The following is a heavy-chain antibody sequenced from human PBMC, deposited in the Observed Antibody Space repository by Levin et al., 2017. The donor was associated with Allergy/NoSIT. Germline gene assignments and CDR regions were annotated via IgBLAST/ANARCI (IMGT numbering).Heavy chain of an antibody. Sequence: GESLKISCAASGFIFSNFALHWVRQAPGKGLEWVAVISEDGRHNYYADSVKGRFTISRDNLQNTLYLQMTSLRTEDTAVYYCARSSGTAVATLDYWGQGTLVTVSS. CDR2: ISEDGRHN. V-gene: IGHV3-30*04. J-gene: IGHJ4*02. CDR3: ARSSGTAVATLDY. CDR1: GFIFSNFA. D-gene: IGHD6-19*01.